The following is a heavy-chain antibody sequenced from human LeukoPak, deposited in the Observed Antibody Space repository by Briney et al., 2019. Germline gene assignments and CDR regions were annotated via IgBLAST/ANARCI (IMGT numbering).Heavy chain of an antibody. CDR1: GFAFSSFA. CDR2: INGGGNTT. D-gene: IGHD6-19*01. CDR3: TKELHVAVAVADYYYFYMDV. J-gene: IGHJ6*03. V-gene: IGHV3-23*01. Sequence: PGGSLRLSCAASGFAFSSFAMGWVRQSPGKGLEWLSTINGGGNTTFYADSFKGRFTISRDNSKNTLYLHMDSLRPDDTAIYYCTKELHVAVAVADYYYFYMDVWGRGTAVTVSS.